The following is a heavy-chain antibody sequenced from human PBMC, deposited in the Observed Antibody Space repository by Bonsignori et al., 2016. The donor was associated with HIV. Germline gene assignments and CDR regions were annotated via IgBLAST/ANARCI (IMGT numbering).Heavy chain of an antibody. V-gene: IGHV4-34*01. D-gene: IGHD3-22*01. CDR3: ARVKNMIASLRELSGYYCMDV. CDR2: INHSGST. J-gene: IGHJ6*03. Sequence: PGKGLEWIGEINHSGSTNYNPSLKSRVTISVDTSKNQFSLKLSSVTAADTAVYYCARVKNMIASLRELSGYYCMDVWGKGTTVTVSS.